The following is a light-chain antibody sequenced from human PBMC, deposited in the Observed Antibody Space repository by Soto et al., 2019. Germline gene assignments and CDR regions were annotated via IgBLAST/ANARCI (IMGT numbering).Light chain of an antibody. J-gene: IGKJ4*01. CDR3: MQNVQLPLS. Sequence: EIVLTQTPVSLSVTPAQPASISCKSSQSLLHSDGKTHLYWYLQKPGQAPQLLIYEASKRFSGVSNKFNGSGSGTDFTLKISRVEAEDAGVYYCMQNVQLPLSFGGGTKVEIK. V-gene: IGKV2D-29*01. CDR2: EAS. CDR1: QSLLHSDGKTH.